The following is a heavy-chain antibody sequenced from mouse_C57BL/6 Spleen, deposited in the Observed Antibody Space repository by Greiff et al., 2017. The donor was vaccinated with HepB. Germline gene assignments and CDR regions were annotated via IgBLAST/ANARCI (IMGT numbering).Heavy chain of an antibody. CDR1: GYSITSGYY. CDR3: ARDYSNLYYYAMDY. CDR2: ISYDGSN. D-gene: IGHD2-5*01. Sequence: DVKLQESGPGLVKPSQSLSLTCSVTGYSITSGYYWNWIRQFPGNKLEWMGYISYDGSNNYNPSLKNRISITRDTSKNQFFLKLNSVTTEDTATYYCARDYSNLYYYAMDYWGQGTSVTVSS. V-gene: IGHV3-6*01. J-gene: IGHJ4*01.